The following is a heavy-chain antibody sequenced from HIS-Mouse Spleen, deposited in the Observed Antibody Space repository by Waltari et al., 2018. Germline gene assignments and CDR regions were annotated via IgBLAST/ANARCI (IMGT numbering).Heavy chain of an antibody. Sequence: QLQLQESGPGLVKPSVTLSLTCTVSGGSISSYYWSWIRQPAGKGLEWIGRSYTSGSTNSNPSLKSRVTMSVDTSKNQFSLKLSSVTAADTAVYYCARDFHDFWSGYYGGDKKHDAFDIWGQGTMVTVSS. J-gene: IGHJ3*02. CDR3: ARDFHDFWSGYYGGDKKHDAFDI. CDR2: SYTSGST. CDR1: GGSISSYY. V-gene: IGHV4-4*07. D-gene: IGHD3-3*01.